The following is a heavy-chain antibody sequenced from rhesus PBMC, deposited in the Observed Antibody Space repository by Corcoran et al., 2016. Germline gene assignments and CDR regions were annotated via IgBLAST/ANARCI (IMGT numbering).Heavy chain of an antibody. CDR3: SRVYLPLVDY. Sequence: QVQLQESGPGLVKPSETLSLTCAVSGGSISDDYYWSWIRQPPGKGLEWIGYIYGSGRGTNYNPSVKNRVTISIATSKNQFSLKLSSVTAADTAGYYGSRVYLPLVDYWSQGVLVTVSS. V-gene: IGHV4-106*01. J-gene: IGHJ4*01. CDR2: IYGSGRGT. CDR1: GGSISDDYY. D-gene: IGHD6-13*01.